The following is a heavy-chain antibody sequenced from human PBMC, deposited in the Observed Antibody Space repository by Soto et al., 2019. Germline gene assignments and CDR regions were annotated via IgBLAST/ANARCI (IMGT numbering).Heavy chain of an antibody. CDR3: ARDREGEYDSDAFDI. CDR1: GGTFSSYA. V-gene: IGHV1-69*06. Sequence: QVQLVQSGAEVKKPGSSVKVSCKASGGTFSSYAISWVRQAPGQGLEWMGGIVPIFGTANYAQKFQGRVTITANKSTSTAYMELSSLRSEDTAVYYCARDREGEYDSDAFDIWGQGTMVTVSS. J-gene: IGHJ3*02. D-gene: IGHD3-22*01. CDR2: IVPIFGTA.